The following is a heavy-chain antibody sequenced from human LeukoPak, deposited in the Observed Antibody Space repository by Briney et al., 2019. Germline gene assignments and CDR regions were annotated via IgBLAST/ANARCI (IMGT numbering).Heavy chain of an antibody. J-gene: IGHJ4*02. CDR1: GGSISSGGYY. Sequence: PSETLSLTCTVSGGSISSGGYYWSWIRQHPGKGLEWIGYIYYSGSTYYNPSLKSRVTISVDTSKNQFPLKLSSVTAADTAVFSCATHSGSYYFHYWGQGTLVTVSS. CDR2: IYYSGST. V-gene: IGHV4-39*01. D-gene: IGHD1-26*01. CDR3: ATHSGSYYFHY.